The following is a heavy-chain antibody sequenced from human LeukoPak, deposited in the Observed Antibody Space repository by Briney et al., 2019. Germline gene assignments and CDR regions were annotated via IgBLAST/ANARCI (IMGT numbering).Heavy chain of an antibody. Sequence: PSETLSLTCAVSGYSISRGYYWGWIRPPPGKGLGWIGVIYHSGSTYYSPSLRSRVTISVDTSKNQFSLKLSSVTAADTAVYYCARRPLYCSSTSCPLDYWGQGTLVTVSS. V-gene: IGHV4-38-2*01. CDR3: ARRPLYCSSTSCPLDY. J-gene: IGHJ4*02. CDR1: GYSISRGYY. D-gene: IGHD2-2*01. CDR2: IYHSGST.